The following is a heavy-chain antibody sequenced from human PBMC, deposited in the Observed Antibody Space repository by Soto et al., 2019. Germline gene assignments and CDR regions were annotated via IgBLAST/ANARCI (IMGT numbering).Heavy chain of an antibody. CDR1: GGSISNYY. J-gene: IGHJ6*03. CDR3: ARTGDYTNYYYYYMDV. Sequence: QVQLQESGPGLVKPSETLSLTCTVSGGSISNYYWSWVRQSPGMGLEWIGYIYYSGLTKYNPSLKSRITISVGTSKNRISLRLSSVTAADPAVYYCARTGDYTNYYYYYMDVWGKGTTVTVSS. V-gene: IGHV4-59*08. CDR2: IYYSGLT. D-gene: IGHD4-17*01.